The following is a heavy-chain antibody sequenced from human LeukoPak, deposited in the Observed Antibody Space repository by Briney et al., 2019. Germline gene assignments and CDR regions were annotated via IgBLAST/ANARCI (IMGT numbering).Heavy chain of an antibody. J-gene: IGHJ4*02. CDR1: GFTFSNVW. CDR3: TQGGTKAYS. CDR2: IKSKTDGGTT. Sequence: PGGYLRLSCAASGFTFSNVWMNWVRQAPGKGLEWVGRIKSKTDGGTTDYAAPVKGRFTISRDDSEKTLSLQMNSLKSEDTAIYYCTQGGTKAYSWGQGTLVTVSS. V-gene: IGHV3-15*01. D-gene: IGHD3-16*01.